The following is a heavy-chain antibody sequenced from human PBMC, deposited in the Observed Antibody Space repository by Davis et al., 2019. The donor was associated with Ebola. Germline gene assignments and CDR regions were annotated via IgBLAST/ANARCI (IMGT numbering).Heavy chain of an antibody. Sequence: ASVKVSCKTSGYTFTGYYMHWVRQAPGQGLEWMGWINPNSGGTNYAQKFQGRVTMTRDTTISTAYMELSRLRSDDTAVYYCAKAPFGYNWNDGFDPWGQGTLVTVSS. CDR3: AKAPFGYNWNDGFDP. J-gene: IGHJ5*02. V-gene: IGHV1-2*02. CDR2: INPNSGGT. CDR1: GYTFTGYY. D-gene: IGHD1-20*01.